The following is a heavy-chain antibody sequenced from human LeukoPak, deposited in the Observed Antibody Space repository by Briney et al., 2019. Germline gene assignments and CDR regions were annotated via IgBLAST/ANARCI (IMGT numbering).Heavy chain of an antibody. D-gene: IGHD2-21*02. CDR1: GGSFSGYY. CDR3: ARPLAYCGGDCYSDAFGI. V-gene: IGHV4-34*01. Sequence: NPSETLSLTCAVYGGSFSGYYWSWIRQPPGKGLEWIGEINHSGSTNYNPSLKSRVTISVDTSKNQFSLKLSSVTAADTAVYYCARPLAYCGGDCYSDAFGIWGQGTMVTVSS. J-gene: IGHJ3*02. CDR2: INHSGST.